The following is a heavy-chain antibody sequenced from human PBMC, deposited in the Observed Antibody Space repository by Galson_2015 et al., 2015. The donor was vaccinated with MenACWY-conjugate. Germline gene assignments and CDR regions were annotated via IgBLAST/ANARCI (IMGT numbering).Heavy chain of an antibody. CDR2: IYWDDDK. J-gene: IGHJ4*02. CDR1: GFSLSTSKVG. Sequence: PALVKPTQTLALTCTFSGFSLSTSKVGVAWIRQPPGKALEWLALIYWDDDKRYSPSLKSRLTITKGTSKNQVVLTMTNMDPVDTATYYCSPLGMAMAGGGDFDHRGQGTLVPVSS. V-gene: IGHV2-5*02. CDR3: SPLGMAMAGGGDFDH. D-gene: IGHD6-19*01.